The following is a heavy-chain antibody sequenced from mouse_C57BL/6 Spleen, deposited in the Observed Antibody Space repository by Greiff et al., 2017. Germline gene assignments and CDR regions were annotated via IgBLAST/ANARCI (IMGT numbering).Heavy chain of an antibody. Sequence: EVHLVESGGGLVKPGGSLKLSCAASGFTFSSYAMSWVRQTPEKRLEWVATISDGGSYTYYPDNVKGRFTISRDNAKNNLYLQISHLKSEDTAMYYCASYYSNSFAYWGQGTLVTVAA. CDR1: GFTFSSYA. J-gene: IGHJ3*01. CDR2: ISDGGSYT. CDR3: ASYYSNSFAY. D-gene: IGHD2-5*01. V-gene: IGHV5-4*01.